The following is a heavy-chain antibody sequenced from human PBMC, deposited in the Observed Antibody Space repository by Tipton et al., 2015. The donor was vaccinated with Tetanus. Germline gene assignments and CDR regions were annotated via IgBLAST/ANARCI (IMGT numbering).Heavy chain of an antibody. Sequence: TLSLTCTVSGGSLSRGGFYWTWIPQHPGKGLEGIGDIYFSGSTYYNPSLKGRVTISVDTSKNQFSLRLNSVTAADTAVYYCARDQARGARGWNYLDCWGQGTLVTVSS. CDR2: IYFSGST. CDR1: GGSLSRGGFY. CDR3: ARDQARGARGWNYLDC. J-gene: IGHJ4*02. V-gene: IGHV4-31*03. D-gene: IGHD6-6*01.